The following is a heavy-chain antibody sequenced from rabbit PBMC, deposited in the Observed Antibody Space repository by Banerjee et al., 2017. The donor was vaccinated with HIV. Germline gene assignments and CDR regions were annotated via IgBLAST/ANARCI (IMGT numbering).Heavy chain of an antibody. V-gene: IGHV1S45*01. CDR2: INSSDDSA. CDR1: GFSFSNKYV. CDR3: ARDLGGSWHL. D-gene: IGHD8-1*01. Sequence: QEQLEESGGDLVKPEGSLTLTCTASGFSFSNKYVMCWVRQAPGKGLEWIGCINSSDDSAWYASWAKGRFTVSKTSSTTVTLQMTSLTAADTATYLCARDLGGSWHLWGQGTLVTVS. J-gene: IGHJ3*01.